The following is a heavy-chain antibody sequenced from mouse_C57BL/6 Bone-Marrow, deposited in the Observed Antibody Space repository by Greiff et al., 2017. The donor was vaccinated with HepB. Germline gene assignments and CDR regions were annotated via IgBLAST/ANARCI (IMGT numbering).Heavy chain of an antibody. V-gene: IGHV5-9-1*02. CDR1: GFTFSRYA. CDR3: TRDRDVYWYFDV. Sequence: EVQLQQSGEGLVKPGGSPKLFCAAYGFTFSRYAMSWVRQTPEKRLEWVAYISSGGDYIYYADTVKGRFTISRDNARNTLYLQMSSLKSEDTAMYYCTRDRDVYWYFDVWGTGTTVTVSS. CDR2: ISSGGDYI. D-gene: IGHD3-1*01. J-gene: IGHJ1*03.